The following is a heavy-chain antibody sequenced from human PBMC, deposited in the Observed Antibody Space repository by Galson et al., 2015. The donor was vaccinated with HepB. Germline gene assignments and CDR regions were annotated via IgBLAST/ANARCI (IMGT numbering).Heavy chain of an antibody. CDR3: ARDLSTTKRAFDV. CDR1: GFTFSDYQ. CDR2: ITYSSALT. V-gene: IGHV3-11*06. D-gene: IGHD1-1*01. Sequence: SLRLSCAASGFTFSDYQMTWIRQAPRKGLEWVSYITYSSALTTYADSVNGRFTISRDNAKNLLYLQMDSLRADDTAVYYCARDLSTTKRAFDVWGQETVVTVSS. J-gene: IGHJ3*01.